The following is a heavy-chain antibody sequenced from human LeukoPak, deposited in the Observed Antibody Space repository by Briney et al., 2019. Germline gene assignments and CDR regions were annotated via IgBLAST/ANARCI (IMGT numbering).Heavy chain of an antibody. J-gene: IGHJ4*02. CDR3: ARGPMVRGVKAPPPYFDY. CDR1: GYTFTSYA. D-gene: IGHD3-10*01. Sequence: GASVKVSCKAPGYTFTSYAMHWVRQAPGQRLEWMGWINAGNGNTKYSQKFQGRVTITRDTSASTAYMELSSLRSEDTAVYYCARGPMVRGVKAPPPYFDYWGQGTLVTVSS. V-gene: IGHV1-3*01. CDR2: INAGNGNT.